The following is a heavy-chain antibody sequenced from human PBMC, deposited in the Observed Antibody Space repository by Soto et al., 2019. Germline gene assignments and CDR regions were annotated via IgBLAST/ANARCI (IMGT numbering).Heavy chain of an antibody. J-gene: IGHJ6*02. CDR3: ARDPGAACGGDCYYYYYGMDV. V-gene: IGHV1-69*01. CDR2: IIPIFGTA. Sequence: QVQLVQSGAEVKKPGSSVKVSCKASGGTFSSYAISWVRQAPGQGLEWMGGIIPIFGTANYAQKFQGRVTITADESTSTAYMDLSSLRSEDTAVYYCARDPGAACGGDCYYYYYGMDVWGQGTTVTVSS. D-gene: IGHD2-21*02. CDR1: GGTFSSYA.